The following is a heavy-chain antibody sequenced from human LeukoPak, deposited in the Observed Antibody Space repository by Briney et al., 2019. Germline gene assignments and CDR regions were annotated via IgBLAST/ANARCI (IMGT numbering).Heavy chain of an antibody. CDR1: GVSITNYS. CDR2: IYYSGST. J-gene: IGHJ3*02. Sequence: SETLSLTCTVSGVSITNYSWSWIRQPPGKGLEWIGYIYYSGSTNYNPSLKSRVTISVDTSKNQFSLNLSSVTAADTAVYYCARAYDQDTFDIWGQGTMVTVSS. D-gene: IGHD2-21*01. CDR3: ARAYDQDTFDI. V-gene: IGHV4-59*01.